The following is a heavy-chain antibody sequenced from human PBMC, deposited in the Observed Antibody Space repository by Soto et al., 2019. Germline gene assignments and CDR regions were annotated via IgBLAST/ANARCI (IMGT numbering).Heavy chain of an antibody. CDR2: ISYDGRNK. CDR1: GFTFSTYA. V-gene: IGHV3-30*04. CDR3: ARGSSSDGASLDY. Sequence: QVQLVESGGGVVQPGRSLRLSCAASGFTFSTYAIHWVRQAPGKGLEWVALISYDGRNKYYADSVKGRFTISRDNSKNTVYLQMNSLRGEDTAVYYCARGSSSDGASLDYWCQGTLITVSS. D-gene: IGHD4-17*01. J-gene: IGHJ4*02.